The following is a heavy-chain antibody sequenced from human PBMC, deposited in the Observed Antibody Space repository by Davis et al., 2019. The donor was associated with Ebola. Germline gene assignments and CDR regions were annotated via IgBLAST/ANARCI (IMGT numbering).Heavy chain of an antibody. J-gene: IGHJ6*02. CDR3: ARLAAQYYYYYGMDV. CDR1: GASISGHY. Sequence: MPSETLSLTCTVSGASISGHYWSWIRQPPGKGLEWIGYIYYSGSTNYNPSLKSRVTISVDTSKNQFSLKLSSVTAADTAVYYCARLAAQYYYYYGMDVWGQGTTVTVSS. D-gene: IGHD6-25*01. CDR2: IYYSGST. V-gene: IGHV4-59*11.